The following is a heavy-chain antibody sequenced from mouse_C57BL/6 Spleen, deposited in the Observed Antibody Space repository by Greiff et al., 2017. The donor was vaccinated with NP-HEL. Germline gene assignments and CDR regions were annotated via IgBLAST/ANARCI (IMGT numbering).Heavy chain of an antibody. D-gene: IGHD1-1*01. V-gene: IGHV1-81*01. Sequence: QVQLKQSGAELARPGASVKLSCKASGYTFTSYGISWVKQRTGQGLEWIGEIYPRSGNTYYNEKFKGKATLTADKSSSTAYMELRSLTSEDSAVYFCARDYGSSYDFDYGGQGTTLTVSS. CDR3: ARDYGSSYDFDY. CDR2: IYPRSGNT. CDR1: GYTFTSYG. J-gene: IGHJ2*01.